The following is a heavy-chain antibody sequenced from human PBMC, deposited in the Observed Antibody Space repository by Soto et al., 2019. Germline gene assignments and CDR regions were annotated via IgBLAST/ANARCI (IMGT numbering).Heavy chain of an antibody. V-gene: IGHV3-73*01. CDR3: RYSSSWSPDY. CDR1: GFTFSGSA. J-gene: IGHJ4*02. Sequence: GESLKISCAASGFTFSGSAMHWVRQASGKGLEWVGRIRSKANSYATAYAASVKGRFTISRDDSKNTAYLQMNSLKTEDTAVYYCRYSSSWSPDYWGQGTLVTVSS. D-gene: IGHD6-13*01. CDR2: IRSKANSYAT.